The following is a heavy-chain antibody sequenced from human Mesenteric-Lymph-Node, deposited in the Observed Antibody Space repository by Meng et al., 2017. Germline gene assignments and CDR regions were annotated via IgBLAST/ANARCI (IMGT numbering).Heavy chain of an antibody. CDR1: GGSINSANYF. CDR3: ARGLFASSWDWYFDL. D-gene: IGHD6-13*01. J-gene: IGHJ2*01. V-gene: IGHV4-39*07. CDR2: IYPRGDT. Sequence: SETLSLTCTVSGGSINSANYFWGWIRLPPGKGLEWIGNIYPRGDTYYNPSLKSRVTISVDTSKKQFSANLRSVTAADTALYYCARGLFASSWDWYFDLWGRGTLVTVSS.